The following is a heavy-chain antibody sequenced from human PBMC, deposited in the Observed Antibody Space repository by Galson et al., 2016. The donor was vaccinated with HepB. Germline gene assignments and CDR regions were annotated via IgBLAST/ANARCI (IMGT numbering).Heavy chain of an antibody. CDR2: ISAYSGNT. J-gene: IGHJ6*04. CDR3: VRDPSSGRNEEGNYYYYDMDV. CDR1: GYTFTSYG. D-gene: IGHD6-19*01. V-gene: IGHV1-18*01. Sequence: SVKVSCKASGYTFTSYGISWVRQAPGQGLEWMGWISAYSGNTKYAQRHQDRVSMTRDTSTSTAYMELRSLRSDDTAVYYCVRDPSSGRNEEGNYYYYDMDVWGKGTTVTVSS.